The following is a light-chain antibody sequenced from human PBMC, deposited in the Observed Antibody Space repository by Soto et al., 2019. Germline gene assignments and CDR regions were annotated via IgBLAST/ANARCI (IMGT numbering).Light chain of an antibody. CDR1: SSDVGGYNY. J-gene: IGLJ3*02. CDR2: DVS. Sequence: QSALTQPASVSGSPGQSITISCTGTSSDVGGYNYVSWYQQYPVKAPKLLIYDVSSRPSGVSNRFSGSKSGNTASLTISGLQAEDEADYYCSSYTRSSTPWVFGGGTKVTVL. V-gene: IGLV2-14*01. CDR3: SSYTRSSTPWV.